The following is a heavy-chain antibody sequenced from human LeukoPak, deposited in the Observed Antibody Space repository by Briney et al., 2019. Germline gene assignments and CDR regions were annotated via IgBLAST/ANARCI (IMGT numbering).Heavy chain of an antibody. CDR3: ARGDSSGWYVY. CDR1: GGSISSYY. Sequence: SESLSLTCTVSGGSISSYYWSWIRQPPGKGLERLGYIYYSASTNYNPSINSRVTISENTSKNQFCLKLSAVAAADTAGYYCARGDSSGWYVYWGQGTLVTVSS. V-gene: IGHV4-59*01. D-gene: IGHD6-19*01. CDR2: IYYSAST. J-gene: IGHJ4*02.